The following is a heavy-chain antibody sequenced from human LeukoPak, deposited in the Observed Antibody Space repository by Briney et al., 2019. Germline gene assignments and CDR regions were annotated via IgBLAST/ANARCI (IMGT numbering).Heavy chain of an antibody. CDR3: ASLYCSSTSCYAEYFQH. CDR1: GGSISSSSYY. V-gene: IGHV4-39*01. CDR2: IYYSGST. Sequence: PSETLYLTCTVSGGSISSSSYYWGWIRQPPGKGLEWIGSIYYSGSTYYNPSLKSRVTISVDTSKNQFSLKLSSVTAADTAVYYCASLYCSSTSCYAEYFQHWGQGTLVTVSS. J-gene: IGHJ1*01. D-gene: IGHD2-2*01.